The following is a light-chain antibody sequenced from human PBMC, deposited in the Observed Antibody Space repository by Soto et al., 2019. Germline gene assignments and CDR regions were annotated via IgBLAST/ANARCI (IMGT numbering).Light chain of an antibody. J-gene: IGKJ5*01. CDR3: QQYNNWPIT. CDR1: QSVSSN. CDR2: GAS. V-gene: IGKV3-15*01. Sequence: EIVMTQSPATLSVSPGERATLSCMASQSVSSNLAWYQQKPGQAPRLLIYGASTRATGIPARFSGSGSGTEFTLTISSLQSEDFAVYHCQQYNNWPITFGQGTRLEIK.